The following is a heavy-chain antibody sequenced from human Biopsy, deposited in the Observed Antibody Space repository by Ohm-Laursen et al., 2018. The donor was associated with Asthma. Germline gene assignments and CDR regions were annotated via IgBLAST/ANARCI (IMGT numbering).Heavy chain of an antibody. Sequence: VKISCKVSGGTFSSNSINWVRQAPGQGLEWMVRIIPNFGPTNYAQKFQGRVTISADDSTSTAYMELSSLSSEDTALYYCARGPEYVRSSGALDYWGQGTLVTVSS. CDR1: GGTFSSNS. V-gene: IGHV1-69*13. CDR2: IIPNFGPT. CDR3: ARGPEYVRSSGALDY. D-gene: IGHD2-2*01. J-gene: IGHJ4*02.